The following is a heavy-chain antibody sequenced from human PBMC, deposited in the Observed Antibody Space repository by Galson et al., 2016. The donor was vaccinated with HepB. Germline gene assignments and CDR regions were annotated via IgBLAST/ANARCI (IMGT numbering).Heavy chain of an antibody. CDR3: ARIIRPFAEFDS. D-gene: IGHD3-16*01. J-gene: IGHJ4*02. CDR2: IRKGGGKK. CDR1: GFTSSNHW. Sequence: SLRLSCAASGFTSSNHWMSWVRQAPGKGLEWVAGIRKGGGKKDYLESVTGRLTISRDNAKNSLYLQMDNLRAEDTAVYYCARIIRPFAEFDSWGQGTLVTVAS. V-gene: IGHV3-7*01.